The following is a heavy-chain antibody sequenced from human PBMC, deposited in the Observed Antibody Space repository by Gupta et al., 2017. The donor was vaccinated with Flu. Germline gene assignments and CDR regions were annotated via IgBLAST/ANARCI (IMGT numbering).Heavy chain of an antibody. Sequence: AASGFTFSSYGMHWVRQAPGKGLEWVAVIWYDGSNKYYADSVKGRFTISRDNSKNTLYLQMNSLRAEDTAVYYCARDSMAGTTWYQYYYYGMDVWGQGTTVTVSS. J-gene: IGHJ6*02. CDR3: ARDSMAGTTWYQYYYYGMDV. CDR1: GFTFSSYG. V-gene: IGHV3-33*01. D-gene: IGHD1-7*01. CDR2: IWYDGSNK.